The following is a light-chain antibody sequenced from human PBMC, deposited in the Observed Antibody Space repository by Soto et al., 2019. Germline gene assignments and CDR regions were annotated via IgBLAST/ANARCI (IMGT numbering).Light chain of an antibody. CDR2: KAS. J-gene: IGKJ1*01. CDR3: QQYSTYST. Sequence: DIQMTQSPSTLSASVGDRVTITCRASQTISSWLAWYQQKPGKAPNLLINKASSLQSGVPSWFGGCGSGTEYILTISRPQPDDATTYYRQQYSTYSTFGHGTKMEIK. V-gene: IGKV1-5*03. CDR1: QTISSW.